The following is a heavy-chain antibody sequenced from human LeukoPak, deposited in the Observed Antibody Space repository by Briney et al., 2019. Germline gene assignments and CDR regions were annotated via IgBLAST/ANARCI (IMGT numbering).Heavy chain of an antibody. CDR2: MNPNSGNT. J-gene: IGHJ6*03. D-gene: IGHD3-22*01. V-gene: IGHV1-8*01. Sequence: ASVKVSCKASGYTFTSYDINWVRQATGQGLEWMGWMNPNSGNTGYAQKFQGRVTMTRNTSISTAYMELSSLRSEDTAVYYCARVGYYDSSVYYYMDVWGKGTTVTVSS. CDR3: ARVGYYDSSVYYYMDV. CDR1: GYTFTSYD.